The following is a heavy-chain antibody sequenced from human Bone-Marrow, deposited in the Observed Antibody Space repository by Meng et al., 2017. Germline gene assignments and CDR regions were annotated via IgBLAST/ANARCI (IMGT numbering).Heavy chain of an antibody. CDR1: GYNFPDYY. CDR2: INPKSGDT. D-gene: IGHD6-25*01. J-gene: IGHJ4*02. CDR3: ARDEDISAAGKLFGDY. V-gene: IGHV1-2*06. Sequence: VRLVQSGAKVKRPGASFKVSCKPSGYNFPDYYIHWVRRAPGQGLEWMGRINPKSGDTHYAQKFQARVTMTGDTSISTAYMELSGLRSDDTAMYYCARDEDISAAGKLFGDYWGQGTLVTVSS.